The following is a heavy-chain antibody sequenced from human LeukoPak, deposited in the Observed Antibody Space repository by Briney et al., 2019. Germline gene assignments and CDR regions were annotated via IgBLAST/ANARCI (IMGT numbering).Heavy chain of an antibody. D-gene: IGHD3-9*01. V-gene: IGHV3-23*01. CDR1: GFTFSNYA. Sequence: GASLTLSCAVSGFTFSNYAMSWVRQAPGKGLEWVSSITGRGGNTYYADSVKGRFTISRYNSKNTLYLQMNSLRAEDTAVYYCAKWGGYDVLTGYYVSDYWGQGTLVTVSS. J-gene: IGHJ4*02. CDR2: ITGRGGNT. CDR3: AKWGGYDVLTGYYVSDY.